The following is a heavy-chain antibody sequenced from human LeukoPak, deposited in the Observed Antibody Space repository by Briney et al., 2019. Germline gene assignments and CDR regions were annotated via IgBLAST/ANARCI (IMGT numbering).Heavy chain of an antibody. Sequence: GGSLRLSCAASGFTFSSYAMSRVRHAPGKGLEWVSAISSSGGSTYYADSVKGRFTISRENSKNTLYLQMNSLRAEDTAVYYCAKYGAKSYYYDSSGYYSFDYWGQGTLVTVSS. V-gene: IGHV3-23*01. D-gene: IGHD3-22*01. CDR1: GFTFSSYA. J-gene: IGHJ4*02. CDR3: AKYGAKSYYYDSSGYYSFDY. CDR2: ISSSGGST.